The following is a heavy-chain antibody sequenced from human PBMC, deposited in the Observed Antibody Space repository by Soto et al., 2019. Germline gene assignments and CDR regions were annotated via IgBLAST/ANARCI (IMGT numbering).Heavy chain of an antibody. D-gene: IGHD2-15*01. J-gene: IGHJ4*02. CDR3: ARSAGCSGGSCQHPFDY. CDR2: IIPIFGTA. V-gene: IGHV1-69*01. Sequence: QVQLVQSGAEVKKPGSSVKVSCKASGGTFSSYAISWVRQAPGQGLEWMGGIIPIFGTANYAQKFQGRVTITADESTSTAYMELSSMRSEDTAVYYCARSAGCSGGSCQHPFDYWGQGTLVTVSS. CDR1: GGTFSSYA.